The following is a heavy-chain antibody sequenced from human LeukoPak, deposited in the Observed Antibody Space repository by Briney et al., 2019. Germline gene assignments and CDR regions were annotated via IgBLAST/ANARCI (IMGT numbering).Heavy chain of an antibody. D-gene: IGHD2-15*01. Sequence: GGSLRLSCAASGFTFDDYGMSWVRQAPGKGLEWVSGINWNVGSTGYADSVKGRFTISRDNAKNSLYLQMNSLRAEDTALYYCARDSTQPGPVVVAATYAGFDYWGQGTLVTVSS. CDR3: ARDSTQPGPVVVAATYAGFDY. J-gene: IGHJ4*02. V-gene: IGHV3-20*04. CDR2: INWNVGST. CDR1: GFTFDDYG.